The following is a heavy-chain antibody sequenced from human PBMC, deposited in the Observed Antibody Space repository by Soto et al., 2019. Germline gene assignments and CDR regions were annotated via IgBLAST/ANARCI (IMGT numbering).Heavy chain of an antibody. V-gene: IGHV3-33*01. CDR1: GFTFSSYG. Sequence: QVQLVESGGGVVQPGRSLRLSCAASGFTFSSYGMHWVRQAPGKGLEWVAVIWYDGSNKYYADSVKGRFTISRDNSKNPPYPQMNSLRAEDTALLYWAPGNWFRPWGQGTLVTVSS. CDR2: IWYDGSNK. CDR3: APGNWFRP. J-gene: IGHJ5*02.